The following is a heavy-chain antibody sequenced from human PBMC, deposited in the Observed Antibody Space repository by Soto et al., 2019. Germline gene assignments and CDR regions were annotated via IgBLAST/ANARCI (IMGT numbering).Heavy chain of an antibody. CDR2: INPDSTYT. CDR3: ARDPVSVLRIAKSDD. V-gene: IGHV3-21*01. CDR1: GFTFSNYN. Sequence: HLVESGGGLVEPGGSLRLSCAASGFTFSNYNMNWVRQAPGKGLEWVSSINPDSTYTYYADSMRGRFTISRDNAKDSLYLHMTSLRVEDTAVYFCARDPVSVLRIAKSDDWCQGTLVTVSS. J-gene: IGHJ4*02. D-gene: IGHD2-15*01.